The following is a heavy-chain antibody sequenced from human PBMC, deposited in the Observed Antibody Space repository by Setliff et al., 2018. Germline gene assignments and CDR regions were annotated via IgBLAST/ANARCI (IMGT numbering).Heavy chain of an antibody. CDR3: ARKGPNSSSHVFGY. CDR1: GYTFISYA. J-gene: IGHJ4*02. D-gene: IGHD3-16*01. Sequence: ASVKVSCKASGYTFISYALHWVRQAPGQRLQWMGWINPASGNTKYSQEFQGRVTITRDTSATTVYMELCSLRSDDMAVYYCARKGPNSSSHVFGYWGQGTLVTVSS. CDR2: INPASGNT. V-gene: IGHV1-3*03.